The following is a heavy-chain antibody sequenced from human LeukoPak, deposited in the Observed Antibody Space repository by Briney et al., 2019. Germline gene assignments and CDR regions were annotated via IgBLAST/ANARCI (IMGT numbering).Heavy chain of an antibody. CDR3: ARERYFDY. Sequence: GGSLRLSCAASGFTFSTCAMSWVRQAPGKGLEWVSTTSGGGRSTDYADSVKGQFTISRDNSKNTLYLQMNSLRAEDTAVYYCARERYFDYWGQGTLVTVSS. CDR1: GFTFSTCA. CDR2: TSGGGRST. J-gene: IGHJ4*02. V-gene: IGHV3-23*01.